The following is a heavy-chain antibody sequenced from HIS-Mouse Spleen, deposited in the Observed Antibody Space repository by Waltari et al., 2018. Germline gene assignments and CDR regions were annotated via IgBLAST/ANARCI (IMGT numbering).Heavy chain of an antibody. J-gene: IGHJ1*01. CDR1: GDSVSRNCAA. CDR2: TYYRSKWYN. CDR3: ARDRYSSSSGYFQH. Sequence: QVQLQQSGPGLVKPSQTLSLTCAISGDSVSRNCAAWNCIRQPPSRGLEWLGRTYYRSKWYNDYAVSVKSRITINPDTSKNQFSLQLNSVTPEDTAVYYCARDRYSSSSGYFQHWGQGTLVTVSS. V-gene: IGHV6-1*01. D-gene: IGHD6-6*01.